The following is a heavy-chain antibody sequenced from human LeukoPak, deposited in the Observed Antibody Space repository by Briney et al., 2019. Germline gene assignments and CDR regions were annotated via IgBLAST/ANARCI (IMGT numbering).Heavy chain of an antibody. CDR2: LYIRGST. V-gene: IGHV4-61*02. D-gene: IGHD1-7*01. Sequence: SETLSLTCTVSGDSITNGSYYWSWIRQPAGKGLEWIGRLYIRGSTNYSPSLKSRVTISADRSKNQLSLSLRSVTAADTGVYFIARAATGNYHFDSWGQGTLVTVSS. CDR1: GDSITNGSYY. CDR3: ARAATGNYHFDS. J-gene: IGHJ4*02.